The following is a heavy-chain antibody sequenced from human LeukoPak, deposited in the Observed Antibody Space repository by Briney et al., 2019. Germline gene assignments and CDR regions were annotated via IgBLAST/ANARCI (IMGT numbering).Heavy chain of an antibody. D-gene: IGHD5-18*01. CDR1: GFTFSDYY. V-gene: IGHV3-11*04. CDR2: ISSSGSTI. CDR3: ARDWDVGYSYALDY. Sequence: PGGSLRPSCAASGFTFSDYYMSWIRQAPGKGLEWVSYISSSGSTIYYADSVKGRFTISRDNAKNSLYLQMNSLRAEDTAAYYCARDWDVGYSYALDYWGQGTLVTVSS. J-gene: IGHJ4*02.